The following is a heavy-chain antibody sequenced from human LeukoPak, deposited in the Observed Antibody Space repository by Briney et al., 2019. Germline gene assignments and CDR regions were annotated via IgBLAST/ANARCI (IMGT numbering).Heavy chain of an antibody. V-gene: IGHV1-69*04. J-gene: IGHJ6*03. CDR3: ARDSSLRFTVTTLRPPQDYYYYYMDV. CDR2: IIPILGIA. Sequence: ASVKVSCKASGGTFSSYAISWVRQAPGQGLEWMGRIIPILGIANYAQKFQGRVTITADESTSTAYMELSSLRSEDTAVYYCARDSSLRFTVTTLRPPQDYYYYYMDVWGKGTTVTVSS. CDR1: GGTFSSYA. D-gene: IGHD4-11*01.